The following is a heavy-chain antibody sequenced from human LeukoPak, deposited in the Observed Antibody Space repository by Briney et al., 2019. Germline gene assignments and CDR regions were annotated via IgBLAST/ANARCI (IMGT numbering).Heavy chain of an antibody. CDR1: GYIFTTCD. Sequence: ASVKVSCKASGYIFTTCDIDWVRQATGQGLEWMGWLNPNSGNAGYAQKFQGRVTISRNTSISTAYMELSSLRSDDTAIYYCARRKFLGWFDPWGQGTLVTVSS. J-gene: IGHJ5*02. CDR2: LNPNSGNA. V-gene: IGHV1-8*03. CDR3: ARRKFLGWFDP. D-gene: IGHD7-27*01.